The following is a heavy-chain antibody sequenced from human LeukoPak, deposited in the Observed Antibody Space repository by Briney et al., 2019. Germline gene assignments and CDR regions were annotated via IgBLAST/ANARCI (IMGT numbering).Heavy chain of an antibody. V-gene: IGHV3-53*01. CDR3: ARGDTSMGDY. Sequence: GGSLRLSCAASAFIVSKNYMSWVRQAPGKGLECVSVMHSNDDTYYAASVRGRSTISRDNSNNMLYLQMNNLRPEDTAVYYCARGDTSMGDYWGQGTLVTVSS. J-gene: IGHJ4*02. CDR2: MHSNDDT. D-gene: IGHD5-18*01. CDR1: AFIVSKNY.